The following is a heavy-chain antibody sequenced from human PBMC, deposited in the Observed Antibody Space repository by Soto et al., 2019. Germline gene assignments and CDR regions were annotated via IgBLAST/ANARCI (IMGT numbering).Heavy chain of an antibody. D-gene: IGHD6-6*01. J-gene: IGHJ4*02. CDR3: AIPYSSSSGAPFDY. CDR1: GYTFTCYY. V-gene: IGHV1-2*02. Sequence: GASVKVSCKASGYTFTCYYMHWVRQAPGQGLEWMGWINPNSGGTNYAQKFQGRVTMTRDTSISTAYMELSRLRSDDTAVYYCAIPYSSSSGAPFDYWGQGTLVTVSS. CDR2: INPNSGGT.